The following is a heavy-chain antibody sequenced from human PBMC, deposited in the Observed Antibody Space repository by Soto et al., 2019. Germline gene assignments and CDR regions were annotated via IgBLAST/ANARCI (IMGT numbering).Heavy chain of an antibody. CDR2: ISAQNGNT. V-gene: IGHV1-18*01. Sequence: QVHLVQSGAEVKQPGASVKVSCQGSGYAFTTYGITWVRQAPGQGLEWMGWISAQNGNTTYAQKLQGRVTVTRDTSTSTAYMELRSLRYDDTAVYDCARGRYGDYWGQGALVTVSS. D-gene: IGHD1-1*01. CDR3: ARGRYGDY. CDR1: GYAFTTYG. J-gene: IGHJ4*02.